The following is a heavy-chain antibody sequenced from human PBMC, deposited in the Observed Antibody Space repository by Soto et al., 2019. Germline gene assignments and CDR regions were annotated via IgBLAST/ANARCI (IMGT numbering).Heavy chain of an antibody. CDR3: ARGPPRPKAAAVEY. CDR2: ISAYNGNT. Sequence: ASVKVSCKASGYTFTSYGISSFRHAPGQGLEWMGWISAYNGNTNYAQKLQGRVTMTTDTSTSTAYMELRSLRSDDTAVYYCARGPPRPKAAAVEYWGQGTLVTVSS. CDR1: GYTFTSYG. D-gene: IGHD6-13*01. J-gene: IGHJ4*02. V-gene: IGHV1-18*01.